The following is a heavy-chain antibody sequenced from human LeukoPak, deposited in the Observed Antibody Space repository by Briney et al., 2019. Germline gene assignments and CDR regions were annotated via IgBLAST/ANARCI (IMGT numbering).Heavy chain of an antibody. D-gene: IGHD3-3*01. V-gene: IGHV1-2*06. J-gene: IGHJ6*02. CDR3: ARGAPYDFWSGSYPLYYYYYYGMDV. CDR1: GYTFTGYY. CDR2: INPSSGGT. Sequence: RASVKVSCKASGYTFTGYYMHWVRQAPGQGLEWMGRINPSSGGTNYAQKFQGRVTMTRNTSISTAYMELSSLRSEDTAVYYCARGAPYDFWSGSYPLYYYYYYGMDVWGQGTTVTVSS.